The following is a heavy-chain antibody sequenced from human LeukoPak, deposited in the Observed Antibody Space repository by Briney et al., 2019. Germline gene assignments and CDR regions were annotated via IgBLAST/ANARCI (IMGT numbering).Heavy chain of an antibody. CDR3: AGTDHPRGAFDI. CDR2: IYYSGST. Sequence: MTSETLSLTCTVSGGSISSYYWSWIRQPPGKGLEWIGYIYYSGSTNYNPSLKSRVTISVDTSKNQFSLKLSSVTAADTAVYYCAGTDHPRGAFDIWGQGTIVTVSS. V-gene: IGHV4-59*01. J-gene: IGHJ3*02. D-gene: IGHD1-14*01. CDR1: GGSISSYY.